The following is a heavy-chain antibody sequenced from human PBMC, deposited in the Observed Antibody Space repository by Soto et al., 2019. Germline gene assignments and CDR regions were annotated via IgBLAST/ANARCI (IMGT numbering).Heavy chain of an antibody. J-gene: IGHJ4*02. CDR3: ARRYGSCFDY. CDR1: GGSISTYY. CDR2: VHSSGST. V-gene: IGHV4-4*08. Sequence: SETLSLTCTVSGGSISTYYWSWIREPPGKGLEWIGYVHSSGSTNYNPSLESRVTISVDTSKNRFSLKVSSVTAADTAVYYCARRYGSCFDYWGQGTLVTVSS. D-gene: IGHD5-18*01.